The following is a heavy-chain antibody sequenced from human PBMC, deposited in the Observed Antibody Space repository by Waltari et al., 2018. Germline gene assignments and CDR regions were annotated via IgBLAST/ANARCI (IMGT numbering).Heavy chain of an antibody. Sequence: QLQLQESGPGLVKPSETLSLTCTVSGGSISSSSYQWGWIRQPPGKGLEWIGSIYSGGSTYYTPSRKSRVTISVDTSKNQFSLKLISVTAADTAVYYCARYGSSGYYRFDYWGQGTLVTVSS. CDR3: ARYGSSGYYRFDY. D-gene: IGHD3-22*01. CDR2: IYSGGST. CDR1: GGSISSSSYQ. J-gene: IGHJ4*02. V-gene: IGHV4-39*07.